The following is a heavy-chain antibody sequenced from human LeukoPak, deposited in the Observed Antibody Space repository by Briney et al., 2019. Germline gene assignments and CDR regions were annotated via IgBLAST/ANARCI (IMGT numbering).Heavy chain of an antibody. J-gene: IGHJ5*02. CDR2: IYHSGST. CDR3: ARVYYYDSSGRWFDP. Sequence: SETLSLTRTVSGGSISSGYYWGWIRQPPGKGLEWIGSIYHSGSTYYNPSLKSRVTISVDTSKNQFSLKLSSVTAADTAVYYCARVYYYDSSGRWFDPWGQGTLVTVSS. CDR1: GGSISSGYY. D-gene: IGHD3-22*01. V-gene: IGHV4-38-2*02.